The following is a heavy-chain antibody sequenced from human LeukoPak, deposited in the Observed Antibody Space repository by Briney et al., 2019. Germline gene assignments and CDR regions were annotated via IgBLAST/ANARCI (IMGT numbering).Heavy chain of an antibody. CDR1: NDSISSYY. CDR3: ARNYKDAFDI. Sequence: SETLSLTCTVSNDSISSYYWSWIRQPPGKGLEWIGYIYYSGSTNYNPSLKSRVTISVDTSKNQFSLKLSSVTAADTAVYYCARNYKDAFDIWGQGTMVTVSS. J-gene: IGHJ3*02. CDR2: IYYSGST. V-gene: IGHV4-59*01. D-gene: IGHD1-7*01.